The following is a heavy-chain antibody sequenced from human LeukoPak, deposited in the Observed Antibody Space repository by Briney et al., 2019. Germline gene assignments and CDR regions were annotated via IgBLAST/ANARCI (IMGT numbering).Heavy chain of an antibody. Sequence: GGSLRLSCAASGFTFSSYAMHWVRQAPGKGLEWVAVISYDGSNKYYADSVKGRFTISRDNSKNTLYLQMNSLRAEDTAVYYCARVPPYYYYGMDVWGQGTTVTVSS. CDR3: ARVPPYYYYGMDV. CDR2: ISYDGSNK. J-gene: IGHJ6*02. V-gene: IGHV3-30-3*01. CDR1: GFTFSSYA.